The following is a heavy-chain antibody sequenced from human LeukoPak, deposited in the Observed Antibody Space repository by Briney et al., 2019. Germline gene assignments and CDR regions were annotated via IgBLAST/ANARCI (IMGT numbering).Heavy chain of an antibody. V-gene: IGHV7-4-1*02. CDR2: INTNTGNP. CDR3: ASPSIGAAPPFFDY. J-gene: IGHJ4*02. Sequence: ASVKVSCKASGYTFTSYSMNWVRQAPGQGLEWMGWINTNTGNPTYAQGFTGRFVFSVDTSVSTAYLQISSLKAEDTAVYYCASPSIGAAPPFFDYWGQGALVTVSS. D-gene: IGHD6-13*01. CDR1: GYTFTSYS.